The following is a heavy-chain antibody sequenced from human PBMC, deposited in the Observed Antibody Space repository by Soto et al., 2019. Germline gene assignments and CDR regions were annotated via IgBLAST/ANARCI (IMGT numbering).Heavy chain of an antibody. Sequence: GGSLRLSCAASGFTYSAYWMHWVRQAPGKGLVWVARIDGDGSSTNYADSVKGRFTVSRDNAKDTLDLQMNSLRAEDTAVYYCARVNVAGAYDYWGQGALVTVSS. D-gene: IGHD3-10*01. CDR2: IDGDGSST. CDR3: ARVNVAGAYDY. J-gene: IGHJ4*02. CDR1: GFTYSAYW. V-gene: IGHV3-74*01.